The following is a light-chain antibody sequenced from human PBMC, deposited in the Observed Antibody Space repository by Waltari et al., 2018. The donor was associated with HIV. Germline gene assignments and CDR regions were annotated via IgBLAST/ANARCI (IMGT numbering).Light chain of an antibody. CDR1: SSNIGNHS. CDR2: EYN. CDR3: GTWDSSLSAVV. Sequence: QPVFTQPPSVSAAPGQKVPISCSGSSSNIGNHSVSWYQQLPGTAPKLLIFEYNKRPSGIPDRFSGSKSGTSVILGITGLQTGDEADYYCGTWDSSLSAVVFGGGTKLTVL. J-gene: IGLJ2*01. V-gene: IGLV1-51*02.